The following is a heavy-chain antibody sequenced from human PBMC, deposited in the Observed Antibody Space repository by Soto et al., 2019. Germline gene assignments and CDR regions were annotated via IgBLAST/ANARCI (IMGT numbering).Heavy chain of an antibody. V-gene: IGHV3-33*01. CDR2: IWYDGSNK. Sequence: VGSLRLSCAASGFTFSSHGMHWVRQAPGKGLEWVAVIWYDGSNKYYADSVKGRFTISRDNSKNTLYLQMNSLRAEDTAVYYCARSPYSNYALWYYYYGMDVWGQGTTVTVSS. CDR3: ARSPYSNYALWYYYYGMDV. J-gene: IGHJ6*02. CDR1: GFTFSSHG. D-gene: IGHD4-4*01.